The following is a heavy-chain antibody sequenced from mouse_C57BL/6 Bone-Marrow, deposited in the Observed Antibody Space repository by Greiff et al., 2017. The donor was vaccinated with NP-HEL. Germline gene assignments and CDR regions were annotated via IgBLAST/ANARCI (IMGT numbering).Heavy chain of an antibody. CDR2: IDPENGDT. CDR1: GFNIKDDY. Sequence: EVQLQQSGAELVRPGASVKLSCTASGFNIKDDYMHWVKQRPEQGLEWIGWIDPENGDTEYASKFQGKATITADTSSNTAYLQLSSLTSEDTAVYYCTPRYGSSYPFAYWGQGTLVTVSA. J-gene: IGHJ3*01. V-gene: IGHV14-4*01. CDR3: TPRYGSSYPFAY. D-gene: IGHD1-1*01.